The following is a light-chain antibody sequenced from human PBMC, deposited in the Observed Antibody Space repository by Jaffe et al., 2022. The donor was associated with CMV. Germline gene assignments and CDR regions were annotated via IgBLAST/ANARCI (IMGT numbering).Light chain of an antibody. CDR1: SSDVGNYNL. J-gene: IGLJ3*02. Sequence: QSALTQPASVSGSPGQSITISCTGTSSDVGNYNLVSWYQQHPGKAPKLMIYEVNKRPSGVSNRFSGSKSANTASLTISGLQAEDEADYYCCSYAGSNSFWVFGGGTKLTVL. CDR2: EVN. V-gene: IGLV2-23*02. CDR3: CSYAGSNSFWV.